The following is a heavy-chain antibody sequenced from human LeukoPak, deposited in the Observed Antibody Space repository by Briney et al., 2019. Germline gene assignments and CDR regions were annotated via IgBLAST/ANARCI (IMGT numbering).Heavy chain of an antibody. J-gene: IGHJ3*02. CDR2: IYYSGST. CDR1: GGSISSYY. V-gene: IGHV4-59*01. Sequence: SETLSLTCTVSGGSISSYYWSWIRQPPGKGLEWIGYIYYSGSTNYNPSLKSRVTISVDTSKNQFSLKLSSVTAADMAVYYCASASLSRDAFDIWGQGTMVTVSS. CDR3: ASASLSRDAFDI.